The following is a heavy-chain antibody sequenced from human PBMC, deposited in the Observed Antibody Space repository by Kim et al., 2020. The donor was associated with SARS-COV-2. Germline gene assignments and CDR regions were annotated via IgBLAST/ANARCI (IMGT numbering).Heavy chain of an antibody. CDR3: ARAQQSVVGYYPDY. J-gene: IGHJ4*02. D-gene: IGHD3-3*01. CDR2: INPNTGAT. V-gene: IGHV1-2*06. CDR1: GYSFKGFS. Sequence: ASVKVSCKTTGYSFKGFSIHWVRQAPGLGLEWVGRINPNTGATFLAQKFQGSVTMARYTSINTAYMDLRSLTSDDTAVYFSARAQQSVVGYYPDYWGQGTLLPVSS.